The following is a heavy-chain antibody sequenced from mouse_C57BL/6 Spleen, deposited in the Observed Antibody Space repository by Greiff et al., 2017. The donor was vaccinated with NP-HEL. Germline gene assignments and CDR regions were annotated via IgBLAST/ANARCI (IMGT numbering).Heavy chain of an antibody. V-gene: IGHV1-82*01. CDR3: ARFSLNLAWFAY. Sequence: VQLQQSGPELVKPGASVKISCKASGYAFSSSWMNWVKQRPGKGLEWIGRIYPGDGDTNYNRKFKGKATLTADKSSSTAYMQLSSLTSEDSAVYFCARFSLNLAWFAYWGQGTLVTVSA. D-gene: IGHD4-1*02. CDR1: GYAFSSSW. J-gene: IGHJ3*01. CDR2: IYPGDGDT.